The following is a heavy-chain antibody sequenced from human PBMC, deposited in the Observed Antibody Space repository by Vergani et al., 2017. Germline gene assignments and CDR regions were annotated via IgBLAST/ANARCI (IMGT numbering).Heavy chain of an antibody. CDR2: ISYDGSNK. D-gene: IGHD6-13*01. V-gene: IGHV3-30-3*01. CDR3: AREGLSSSWSYYYYCYMDV. J-gene: IGHJ6*03. CDR1: GFTFSSYA. Sequence: QVQLVESGGGVVQPGRSLRLSCAASGFTFSSYAMHWVRQAPGKGLEWVAVISYDGSNKYYADSVKGRFTISRDNSKNTLYLQMNSLRAEDTAVYYCAREGLSSSWSYYYYCYMDVWGKGTTVTVSS.